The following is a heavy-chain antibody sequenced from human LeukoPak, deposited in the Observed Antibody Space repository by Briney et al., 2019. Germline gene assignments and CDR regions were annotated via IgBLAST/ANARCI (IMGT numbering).Heavy chain of an antibody. CDR1: GFTFSNAW. Sequence: PGGSLRLSCAASGFTFSNAWMNWVRQAPGKGLEWVGRIISKTDGGTTDYAAPVKGRFTISRDDSKNTLYLQMNSLKTEDTAVYYCTTEGHYYGSGCWDYWGQGTLVTVSS. J-gene: IGHJ4*02. CDR2: IISKTDGGTT. CDR3: TTEGHYYGSGCWDY. D-gene: IGHD3-10*01. V-gene: IGHV3-15*07.